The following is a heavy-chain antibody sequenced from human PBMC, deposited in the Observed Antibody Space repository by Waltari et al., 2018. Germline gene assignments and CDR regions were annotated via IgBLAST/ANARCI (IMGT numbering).Heavy chain of an antibody. V-gene: IGHV1-2*06. CDR2: INPNRGGT. Sequence: QVQPVQPGAEVKKPGPQRRAAGRLRGYTVTADHRLGGRKGPGQGLEGAGRINPNRGGTNYAQKFQGRVTMTGDTPISTAYMELSRLRSDDTAVYYCARERGGVMGREPPAYWGQGTLVTVSS. D-gene: IGHD3-16*01. CDR1: GYTVTADH. J-gene: IGHJ4*02. CDR3: ARERGGVMGREPPAY.